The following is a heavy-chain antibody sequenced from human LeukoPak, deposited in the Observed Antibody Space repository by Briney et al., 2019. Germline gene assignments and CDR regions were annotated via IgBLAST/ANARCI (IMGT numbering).Heavy chain of an antibody. Sequence: SLRLSCAASGLTLSSYGMDWVRQAPGKRLERVAVISHDGSTKYYADSVKGRFTISRDNARNTLYLQMDRLRVEDTAVYYCAKLWGYYGSGQQITLDYWGQGTLVTVSS. CDR3: AKLWGYYGSGQQITLDY. CDR1: GLTLSSYG. CDR2: ISHDGSTK. J-gene: IGHJ4*02. D-gene: IGHD3-10*01. V-gene: IGHV3-30*18.